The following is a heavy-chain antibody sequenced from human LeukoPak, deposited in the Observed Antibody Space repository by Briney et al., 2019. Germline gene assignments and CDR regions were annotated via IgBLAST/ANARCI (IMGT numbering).Heavy chain of an antibody. V-gene: IGHV5-51*01. J-gene: IGHJ4*02. D-gene: IGHD6-13*01. CDR2: IYPGDSDT. Sequence: GESLKISCKTSGYSFTNYWIGWVRQMPGKGLEWMGIIYPGDSDTRYSPSFQGQVTISADKSISTAYLQWSSLKASDTAIYYCARQGGGGYSNSWFDYWGQGTLVTVSS. CDR1: GYSFTNYW. CDR3: ARQGGGGYSNSWFDY.